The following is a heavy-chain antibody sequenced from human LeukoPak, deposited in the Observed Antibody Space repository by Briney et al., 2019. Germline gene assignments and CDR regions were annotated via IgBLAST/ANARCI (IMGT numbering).Heavy chain of an antibody. Sequence: GASVKVSCKATGYTLTIYHINWVRQATGQGLEWMGWMNPNNGDSGYAQKFQGRVTITRDTSISTSYMELRSLRSDDTAGYFCARTTSFTASGYDYWGQGTLITVSS. CDR3: ARTTSFTASGYDY. CDR1: GYTLTIYH. J-gene: IGHJ4*02. V-gene: IGHV1-8*03. CDR2: MNPNNGDS. D-gene: IGHD6-25*01.